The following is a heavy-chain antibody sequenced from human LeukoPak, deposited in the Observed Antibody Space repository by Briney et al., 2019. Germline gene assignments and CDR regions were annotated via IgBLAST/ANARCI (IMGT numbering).Heavy chain of an antibody. CDR2: ISGSGDST. CDR3: AKSHRGHAPRRTYYYYMDV. J-gene: IGHJ6*03. CDR1: GFTFSSYA. V-gene: IGHV3-23*01. Sequence: PGGSLRLSCAVSGFTFSSYAMSWVRHAPGKGLEWVSAISGSGDSTYYADSVKGRFTISRDNSKNTLYLQMNSLRAEDTAVYYCAKSHRGHAPRRTYYYYMDVWGKGTTVTVSS.